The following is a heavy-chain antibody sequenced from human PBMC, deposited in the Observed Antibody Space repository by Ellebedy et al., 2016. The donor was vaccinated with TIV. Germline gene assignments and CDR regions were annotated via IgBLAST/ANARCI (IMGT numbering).Heavy chain of an antibody. Sequence: MPSGTLSLTCTVSGGSISSSTYYWGWIRQPPGKGLEWIGSVYYGASPYYTPSLKSRVTISVDTSKNQLSLRLSSVTAADPAVYYCAREGVDDFWGQGTLVTVSS. V-gene: IGHV4-39*02. CDR3: AREGVDDF. CDR2: VYYGASP. CDR1: GGSISSSTYY. D-gene: IGHD3-16*01. J-gene: IGHJ4*02.